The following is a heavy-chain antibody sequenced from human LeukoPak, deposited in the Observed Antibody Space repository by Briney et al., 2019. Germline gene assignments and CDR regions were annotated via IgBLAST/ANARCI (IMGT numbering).Heavy chain of an antibody. Sequence: SETLSLTCTVSGGSISGYYWTWIRQPAGKGLEWIGRIYTSGITNYSPSLTSRVTMSVDTSKNQFSLKVTSVTAADTAVYYCGRVARGSITHLDYWGQGALVTVSS. CDR3: GRVARGSITHLDY. CDR2: IYTSGIT. J-gene: IGHJ4*02. D-gene: IGHD1-20*01. V-gene: IGHV4-4*07. CDR1: GGSISGYY.